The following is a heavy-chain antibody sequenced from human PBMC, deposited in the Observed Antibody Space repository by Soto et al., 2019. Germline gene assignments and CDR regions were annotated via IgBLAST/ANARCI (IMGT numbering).Heavy chain of an antibody. CDR2: IYWDDDK. CDR1: GFSLSTSGLI. D-gene: IGHD3-22*01. Sequence: QINLKESGPTLVKPTQTLTLTCTLSGFSLSTSGLIVAWIRQPPGKALEWLALIYWDDDKRYSPSLKTRLTIPKDTSSNQVVLIMTDMDPVDTATYYCAYRNPNYYDGSGYIWGQGTMVTVSS. CDR3: AYRNPNYYDGSGYI. J-gene: IGHJ3*02. V-gene: IGHV2-5*02.